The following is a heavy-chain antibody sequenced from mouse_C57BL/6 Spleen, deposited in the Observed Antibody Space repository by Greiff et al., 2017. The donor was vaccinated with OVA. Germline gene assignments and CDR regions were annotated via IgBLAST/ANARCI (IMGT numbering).Heavy chain of an antibody. Sequence: EVKLVESGGGLVQPGGSLKLSCAASGFTFSDYYMYWVRQTPEKRLEWVAYISNGGGSTYYPDTVKGRFTISRDNAKNTLYLQMSRLKSEDTAMYYCARPITGVYAMDYWGQGTSVTVSS. J-gene: IGHJ4*01. V-gene: IGHV5-12*01. CDR1: GFTFSDYY. D-gene: IGHD4-1*01. CDR3: ARPITGVYAMDY. CDR2: ISNGGGST.